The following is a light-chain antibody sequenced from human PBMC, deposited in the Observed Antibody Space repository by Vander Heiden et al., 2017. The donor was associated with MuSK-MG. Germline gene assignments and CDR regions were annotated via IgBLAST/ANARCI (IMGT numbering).Light chain of an antibody. CDR2: DVS. CDR1: QSVGSR. CDR3: QQDISYSS. J-gene: IGKJ1*01. Sequence: DIQMTQSPSTLSASVGDRVTITCRASQSVGSRLAWYQQSPGKAPKLLIFDVSTLDSGVPLRFSGSGSGTEFTLTSNSLQPGDYGVYYFQQDISYSSFGQGTKVEVK. V-gene: IGKV1-5*01.